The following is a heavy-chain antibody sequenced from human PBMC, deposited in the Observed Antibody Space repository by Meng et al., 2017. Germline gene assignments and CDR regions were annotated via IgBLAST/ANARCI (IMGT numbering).Heavy chain of an antibody. CDR3: ARVISYYFDY. CDR2: IIPILGIA. Sequence: QVQLFQSGAEVEKPGASVKVSCKASGGTFSSYTISWVRQAPGQGLEWMGRIIPILGIANYAQKFQGRVTITADKSTSTAYMELSSLRSEDTAVYYCARVISYYFDYWGQGTLVTVSS. J-gene: IGHJ4*02. V-gene: IGHV1-69*09. CDR1: GGTFSSYT.